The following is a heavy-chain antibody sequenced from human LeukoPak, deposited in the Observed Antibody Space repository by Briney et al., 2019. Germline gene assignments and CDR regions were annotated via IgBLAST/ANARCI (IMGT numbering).Heavy chain of an antibody. Sequence: GGSLRLSCAASGFTFSSYSMNWVRQAPGKGLEWVSYISSSSRTIYYADSVKGRFTISRDNAKNSLYLQMNSLRAEDTAIYYCARQSGTMVTTRFDYWGQGTLVTVSS. CDR1: GFTFSSYS. J-gene: IGHJ4*02. V-gene: IGHV3-48*01. CDR3: ARQSGTMVTTRFDY. D-gene: IGHD4-17*01. CDR2: ISSSSRTI.